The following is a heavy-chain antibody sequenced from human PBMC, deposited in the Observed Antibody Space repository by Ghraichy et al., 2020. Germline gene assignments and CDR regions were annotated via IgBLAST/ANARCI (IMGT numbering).Heavy chain of an antibody. CDR1: GGSISSGDYY. J-gene: IGHJ4*02. CDR2: IYYSGST. Sequence: SQTLSLTCTVSGGSISSGDYYWSWVRQSPGKGLEWIGYIYYSGSTYYAPSLRSRVTISVDTSKSHFSLKLSSVTAADTAVYYCAGGSCSGGDCYSAFDYWGQGTLVTVSS. CDR3: AGGSCSGGDCYSAFDY. D-gene: IGHD2-15*01. V-gene: IGHV4-30-4*01.